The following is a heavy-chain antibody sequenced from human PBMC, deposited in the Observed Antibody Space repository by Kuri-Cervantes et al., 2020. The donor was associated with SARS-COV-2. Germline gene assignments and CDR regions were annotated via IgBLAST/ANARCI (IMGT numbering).Heavy chain of an antibody. CDR1: GFTFSSYG. J-gene: IGHJ5*02. D-gene: IGHD1-20*01. Sequence: GESLKISCAASGFTFSSYGMHWVRQAPGKGLEWVAVISYDGSNKYYADSVKGRFTISRDNSKNTLYLQMNSLRAEDTAVYYCAKDGLGYNWNAGGWFDPWGQGTLVTSPQ. V-gene: IGHV3-30*18. CDR2: ISYDGSNK. CDR3: AKDGLGYNWNAGGWFDP.